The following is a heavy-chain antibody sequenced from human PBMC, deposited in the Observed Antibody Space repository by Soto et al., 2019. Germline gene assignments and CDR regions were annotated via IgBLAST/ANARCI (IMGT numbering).Heavy chain of an antibody. CDR1: GGSISSGGYS. CDR3: ARVPDR. D-gene: IGHD2-2*01. Sequence: ASETLSVTCGVSGGSISSGGYSWSWIRQPPGKGLEWIGYIYHSGSTYYNPSLKSQVTISVDRSKNQFSLKLSSVTAEDTAVYYCARVPDRWGQGTLVTVPQ. V-gene: IGHV4-30-2*01. J-gene: IGHJ4*02. CDR2: IYHSGST.